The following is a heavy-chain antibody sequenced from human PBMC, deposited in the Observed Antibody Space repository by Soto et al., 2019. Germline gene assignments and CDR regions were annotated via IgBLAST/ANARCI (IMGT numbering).Heavy chain of an antibody. CDR1: GGPISSSSYY. CDR2: IYYTGYT. D-gene: IGHD5-18*01. Sequence: SETLSLTCSVSGGPISSSSYYWGWIRQAPGKGLEWLATIYYTGYTYHNPSLKSHVTISVDTSKDQFSLELTSVTAADPALYYCARSAIATHWFFDLWGRGTLVTVSS. CDR3: ARSAIATHWFFDL. V-gene: IGHV4-39*01. J-gene: IGHJ2*01.